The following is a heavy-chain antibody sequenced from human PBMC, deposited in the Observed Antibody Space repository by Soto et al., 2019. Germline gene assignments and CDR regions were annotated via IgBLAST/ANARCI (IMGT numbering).Heavy chain of an antibody. J-gene: IGHJ6*02. CDR1: GYTFTGYY. D-gene: IGHD2-2*01. CDR2: INPNSGGT. Sequence: ASVKVSCKASGYTFTGYYMHWVRQAPGQGLEWMGWINPNSGGTNYAQKFQGWVTMTRDTSISTAYMELGRLRSDDTAVYYCARDIVVVPANRDYYYYYYYGMDVWGQGTTVTVSS. V-gene: IGHV1-2*04. CDR3: ARDIVVVPANRDYYYYYYYGMDV.